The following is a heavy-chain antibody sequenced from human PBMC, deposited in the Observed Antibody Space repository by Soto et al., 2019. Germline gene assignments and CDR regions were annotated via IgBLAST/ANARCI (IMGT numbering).Heavy chain of an antibody. J-gene: IGHJ5*02. Sequence: EVQLVESGGGLVQPGGSLRLSCAASGFTFSLYWMHWVRQVPGKGLVWVSRINGAGSSITYADSVKGRFTISRDNAKNTQYLQLPSLRAENTAVYYYVRDRSRNWFDPWALRTLVTVSS. D-gene: IGHD2-15*01. CDR1: GFTFSLYW. V-gene: IGHV3-74*03. CDR3: VRDRSRNWFDP. CDR2: INGAGSSI.